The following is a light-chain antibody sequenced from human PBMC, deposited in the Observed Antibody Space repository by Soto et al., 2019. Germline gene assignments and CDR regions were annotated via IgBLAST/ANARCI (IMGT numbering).Light chain of an antibody. Sequence: EIVLTQSPGTLSLSPGERATLSCKASQSLSSNYLAWYQQKPGQAPRLLIYGASSRATGIPDRFSGSGSGTDFTLTISRLEPEDFAVSYCHQCDSSPWTFGQGTKVDIK. V-gene: IGKV3-20*01. CDR3: HQCDSSPWT. CDR1: QSLSSNY. J-gene: IGKJ1*01. CDR2: GAS.